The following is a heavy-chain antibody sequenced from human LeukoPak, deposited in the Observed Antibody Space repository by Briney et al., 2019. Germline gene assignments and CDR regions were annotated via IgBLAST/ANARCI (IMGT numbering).Heavy chain of an antibody. J-gene: IGHJ1*01. V-gene: IGHV3-33*01. CDR2: IWYDGSNK. CDR3: ARDHCSSTSCYLLQH. D-gene: IGHD2-2*01. Sequence: GGSLRLSCAASGFTFSSYGMHWVRQAPGKGLEWVAVIWYDGSNKYYADSVKGRFTISSDNSKNTLYLQMNSLRAEDTAVYYCARDHCSSTSCYLLQHWGQGTLVTVSS. CDR1: GFTFSSYG.